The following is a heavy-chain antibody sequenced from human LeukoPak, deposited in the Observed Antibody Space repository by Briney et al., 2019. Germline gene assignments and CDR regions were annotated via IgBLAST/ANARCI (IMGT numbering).Heavy chain of an antibody. J-gene: IGHJ6*02. CDR3: ASRGFGEFEYYYYYGMDV. D-gene: IGHD3-10*01. Sequence: ASVKDSCKASGYTFTSYAMNWVRQAPGQGLEWMGWINTNTGNPTYAQGFTGRFVFSLDTSVSTAYLQISSLKAEDTAVYYCASRGFGEFEYYYYYGMDVWGQGTTVTVSS. V-gene: IGHV7-4-1*02. CDR1: GYTFTSYA. CDR2: INTNTGNP.